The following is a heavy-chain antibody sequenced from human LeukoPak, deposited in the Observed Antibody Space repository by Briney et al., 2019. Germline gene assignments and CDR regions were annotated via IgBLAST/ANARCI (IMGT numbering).Heavy chain of an antibody. CDR1: GYNFTTYG. CDR2: ISAYNGFT. CDR3: ARDKNILATIRIHYYYYYMDV. V-gene: IGHV1-18*01. Sequence: ASVKVSCKASGYNFTTYGIAWVRQAPGQGLEWVGWISAYNGFTDYAQKVQGSVTMTTDTSTSTAYMELRSLKSDDTAVYYCARDKNILATIRIHYYYYYMDVWGKGTTVTVSS. J-gene: IGHJ6*03. D-gene: IGHD5-12*01.